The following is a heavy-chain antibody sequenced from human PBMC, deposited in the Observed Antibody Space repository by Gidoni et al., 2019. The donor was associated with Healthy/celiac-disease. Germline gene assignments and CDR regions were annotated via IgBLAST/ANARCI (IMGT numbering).Heavy chain of an antibody. CDR2: ISYDVSNK. CDR3: ARTLVVVEAYYYYYGMDV. Sequence: QVQLVESGGGVVQPGRSLRLSCAASGFPFSSSPMHWVRQAPGKGLEWVAVISYDVSNKYYADSVKGRFTISRDNSKNTLYLQMNSLRAEDTAVYYCARTLVVVEAYYYYYGMDVWGQGTTVTVSS. J-gene: IGHJ6*02. CDR1: GFPFSSSP. V-gene: IGHV3-30-3*01. D-gene: IGHD2-15*01.